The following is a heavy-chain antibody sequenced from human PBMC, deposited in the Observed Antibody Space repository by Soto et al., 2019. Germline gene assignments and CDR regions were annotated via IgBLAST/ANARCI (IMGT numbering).Heavy chain of an antibody. CDR2: ISSSGSTI. J-gene: IGHJ6*02. V-gene: IGHV3-11*01. Sequence: QVQLMESGGGLVKPGGSLRLSCAASGFTFSDYYMSWIRQAPGKGLEWVSYISSSGSTIYYADSVKGRFTISRDNAKNSLYLQMNSLRAEDTAVYYCARLDGNDYDSSGYYYYYYGMDVWGQGTTVTVSS. D-gene: IGHD3-22*01. CDR3: ARLDGNDYDSSGYYYYYYGMDV. CDR1: GFTFSDYY.